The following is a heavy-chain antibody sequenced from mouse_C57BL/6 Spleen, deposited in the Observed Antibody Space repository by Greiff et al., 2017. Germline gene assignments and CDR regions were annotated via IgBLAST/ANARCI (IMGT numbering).Heavy chain of an antibody. CDR1: GFTFSDYY. Sequence: EVHLVESEGGLVQPGSSMKLSCTASGFTFSDYYMAWVRQVPEKGLEWVANINYDGSSPYYLDSLKSRFIISRDHAKNILYLQMSSLKSEDTATYYCARVHGYYLYYFDYWGQGTTLTVSS. CDR2: INYDGSSP. J-gene: IGHJ2*01. D-gene: IGHD2-3*01. CDR3: ARVHGYYLYYFDY. V-gene: IGHV5-16*01.